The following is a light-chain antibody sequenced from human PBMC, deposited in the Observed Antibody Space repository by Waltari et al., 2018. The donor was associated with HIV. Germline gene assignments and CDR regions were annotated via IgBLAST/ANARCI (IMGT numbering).Light chain of an antibody. CDR1: NIERKS. J-gene: IGLJ1*01. CDR2: YDT. CDR3: QVWDSSSDHYV. Sequence: SSALTQPPSVSVAPGKTARITCGGENIERKSVHWYQQKPGQAPLLVIYYDTDRPSGIPERFSGSNSGNTATLTISRVEAGDEADYYCQVWDSSSDHYVFGTGTKVTVL. V-gene: IGLV3-21*04.